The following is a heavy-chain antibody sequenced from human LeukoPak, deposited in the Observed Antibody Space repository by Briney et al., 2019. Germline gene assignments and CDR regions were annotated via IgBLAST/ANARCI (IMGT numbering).Heavy chain of an antibody. CDR3: VRDRGTYRPIDY. Sequence: GGSLRLSCAASALSLNAYNMNWVRQAPGKGLEWVSSISYTGTYIYYADSVKGRFTISRDNAQSSLYLQMNSLSAEDTAIYYCVRDRGTYRPIDYWGQGTLVSVSS. CDR1: ALSLNAYN. D-gene: IGHD1-26*01. J-gene: IGHJ4*02. V-gene: IGHV3-21*04. CDR2: ISYTGTYI.